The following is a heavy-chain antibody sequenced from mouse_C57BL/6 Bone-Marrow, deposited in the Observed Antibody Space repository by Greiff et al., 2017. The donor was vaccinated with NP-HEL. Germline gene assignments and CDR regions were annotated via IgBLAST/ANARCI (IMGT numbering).Heavy chain of an antibody. J-gene: IGHJ2*01. Sequence: QVQLQQPGAELVKPGASVKMSCKASGYTFTSYWITWVKQRPGHGLEWIGDIYPGSGSTNSNEKFKSKATLTVDTSSSTAYMQLSSLTSEDSSVYYCARKFRCITTVVAPYWGQGTTLTVSS. V-gene: IGHV1-55*01. CDR3: ARKFRCITTVVAPY. CDR2: IYPGSGST. CDR1: GYTFTSYW. D-gene: IGHD1-1*01.